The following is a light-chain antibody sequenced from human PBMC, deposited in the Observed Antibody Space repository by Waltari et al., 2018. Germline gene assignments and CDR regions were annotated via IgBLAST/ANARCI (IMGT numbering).Light chain of an antibody. CDR2: YKPDSDKHET. CDR1: SDINFANYR. J-gene: IGLJ1*01. Sequence: AVLTQPSSLSASPGASASLTCTLRSDINFANYRIYRYQQTQRSPPQYRLNYKPDSDKHETQLGSGLPSRFSGSKDASANAGILLISGLQSEDEADYYCLIWHSSAYVFGTGTKVTVL. CDR3: LIWHSSAYV. V-gene: IGLV5-45*03.